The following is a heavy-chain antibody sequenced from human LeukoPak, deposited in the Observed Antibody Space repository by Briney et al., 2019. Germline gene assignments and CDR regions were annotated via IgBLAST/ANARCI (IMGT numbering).Heavy chain of an antibody. J-gene: IGHJ6*02. Sequence: GGSLRLSCVASGFTFSSYWMHWVRQDPRKGLVWVSRINGDGRNINYADSVRGRFTISRDNAKNTLYLQMSTLRAEDTAVYYCARDKRQWLVTFYYYGMDVWGQGTTVTVSS. CDR3: ARDKRQWLVTFYYYGMDV. D-gene: IGHD6-19*01. CDR2: INGDGRNI. V-gene: IGHV3-74*01. CDR1: GFTFSSYW.